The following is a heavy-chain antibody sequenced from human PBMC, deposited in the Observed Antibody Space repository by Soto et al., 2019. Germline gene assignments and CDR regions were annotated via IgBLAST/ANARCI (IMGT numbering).Heavy chain of an antibody. J-gene: IGHJ6*02. CDR1: GGSISSGGYS. D-gene: IGHD3-3*01. CDR3: ARGYFGVVTHYYYCYGMDV. Sequence: QLQLQESGSGLVKPSQTLSLTCAVSGGSISSGGYSWSWIRQPPGKGLEWIGYIYHSGSTYYNPSLKSRVTISVDRSKNQFSLKLSSVTAADTAVYHCARGYFGVVTHYYYCYGMDVWGQGTTVTVSS. CDR2: IYHSGST. V-gene: IGHV4-30-2*01.